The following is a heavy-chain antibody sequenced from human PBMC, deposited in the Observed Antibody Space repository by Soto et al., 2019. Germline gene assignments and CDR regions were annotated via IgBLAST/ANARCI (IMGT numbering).Heavy chain of an antibody. CDR1: GYTFTSYG. V-gene: IGHV1-18*01. CDR2: ISAYNGDT. J-gene: IGHJ4*02. D-gene: IGHD6-19*01. Sequence: QVQLEQSGTEVKKPGASVKVSCKASGYTFTSYGITWVRQAPGQGLEWMGWISAYNGDTKYSQTPQGRATMTTNKYTTTAYMELRSRTPDDAAVYYCASDLRIAVGGIEASGYWGQGTLVTVSS. CDR3: ASDLRIAVGGIEASGY.